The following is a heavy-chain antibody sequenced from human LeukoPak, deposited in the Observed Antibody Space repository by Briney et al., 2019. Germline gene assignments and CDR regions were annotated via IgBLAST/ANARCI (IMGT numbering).Heavy chain of an antibody. V-gene: IGHV1-46*01. D-gene: IGHD3-22*01. CDR1: GYTFTSYY. Sequence: ASVKVSCKASGYTFTSYYMHWVRQAPGQGLEWMGIINPSGGSTSYAQKSQGRVTMTRDTSTSTVYMELSSLRSEDTAVYYCARPSYYDSSGYYPYYFDYWGQGTLVTVSS. CDR3: ARPSYYDSSGYYPYYFDY. J-gene: IGHJ4*02. CDR2: INPSGGST.